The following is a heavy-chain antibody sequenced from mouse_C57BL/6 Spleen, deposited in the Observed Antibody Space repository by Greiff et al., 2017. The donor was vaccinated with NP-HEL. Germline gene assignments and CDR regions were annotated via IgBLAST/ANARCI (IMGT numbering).Heavy chain of an antibody. J-gene: IGHJ2*01. CDR3: ASGGNYVLFDY. V-gene: IGHV1-42*01. CDR2: INPSTGGT. Sequence: EVQLQQSGPELVKPGASVKISCKASGYSFTGYYMNWVKQSPEKSLEWIGEINPSTGGTTYNQKFKAKATLTVDKSSSTAYMQLKSLTSEDSAVYYCASGGNYVLFDYWGQGTTLTVSS. D-gene: IGHD2-1*01. CDR1: GYSFTGYY.